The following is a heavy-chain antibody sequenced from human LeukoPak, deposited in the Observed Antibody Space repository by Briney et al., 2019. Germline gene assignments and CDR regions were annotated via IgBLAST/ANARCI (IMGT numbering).Heavy chain of an antibody. J-gene: IGHJ4*02. CDR3: ARARTKDYCSSTSCRRDHFDY. Sequence: ASVKVSCKASGYTFTGYYMHWVRQAPGQGLEWMGWINPNSGGTNYAQKFQGRVTMTRDTSISTAYMELSRLRSDDTAVYYCARARTKDYCSSTSCRRDHFDYWGQGTLVTVSS. D-gene: IGHD2-2*01. CDR2: INPNSGGT. CDR1: GYTFTGYY. V-gene: IGHV1-2*02.